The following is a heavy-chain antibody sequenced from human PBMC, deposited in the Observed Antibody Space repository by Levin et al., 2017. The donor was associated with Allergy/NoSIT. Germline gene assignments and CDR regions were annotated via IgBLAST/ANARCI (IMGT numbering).Heavy chain of an antibody. CDR2: IWYDGSNK. CDR3: ARDVRSYGNNWFDP. D-gene: IGHD3-10*01. J-gene: IGHJ5*02. Sequence: GESLKISCAASGFTFSSYGMHWVRQAPGKGLEWVAVIWYDGSNKYYADSVKGRFSISRDNSKNTLYLQMNSLRAEDTAVYYCARDVRSYGNNWFDPWGQGTLVTVSS. V-gene: IGHV3-33*01. CDR1: GFTFSSYG.